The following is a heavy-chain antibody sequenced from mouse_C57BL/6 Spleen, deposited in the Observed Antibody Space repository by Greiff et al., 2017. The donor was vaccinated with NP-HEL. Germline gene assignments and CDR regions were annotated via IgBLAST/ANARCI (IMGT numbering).Heavy chain of an antibody. Sequence: EVKLVESGGGLVQSGRSLRLSCATSGFTFSDFYMEWVRQAPGKGLEWIAASRNKANDYTTEYSASVKGRFIVSRDTSQSILYLQMNALRAEDTAIYYCARDEVDGYYGYFDVWGTGTTVTVSS. CDR2: SRNKANDYTT. V-gene: IGHV7-1*01. D-gene: IGHD2-3*01. J-gene: IGHJ1*03. CDR3: ARDEVDGYYGYFDV. CDR1: GFTFSDFY.